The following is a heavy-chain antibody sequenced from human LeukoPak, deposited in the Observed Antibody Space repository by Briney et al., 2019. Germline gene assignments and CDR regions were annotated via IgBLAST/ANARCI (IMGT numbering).Heavy chain of an antibody. V-gene: IGHV1-69*04. D-gene: IGHD5-24*01. J-gene: IGHJ4*02. CDR2: IIPILGIA. CDR1: GGTFSSYA. CDR3: ARGRDGYLGDH. Sequence: GASVKVSCKASGGTFSSYAISWVRQAPGQGLEWMGRIIPILGIANYAQKFQGRVTITADKSTSTAYMELSSLRSEDTVVYYCARGRDGYLGDHWGQGTLVTVSS.